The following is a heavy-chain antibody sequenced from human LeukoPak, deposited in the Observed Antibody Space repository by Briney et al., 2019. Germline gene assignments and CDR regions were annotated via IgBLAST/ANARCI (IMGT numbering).Heavy chain of an antibody. CDR1: GFTFSSYD. Sequence: PGGSLRLSCAASGFTFSSYDMSWVRQAPGKGPEWVSGISGSGGTTYYADSVKGRFTISRDNSKNTLYLQMNSLRADDTAVYYCAKRIQSAMATGYWGQGTLVTVSS. V-gene: IGHV3-23*01. D-gene: IGHD5-18*01. CDR2: ISGSGGTT. J-gene: IGHJ4*02. CDR3: AKRIQSAMATGY.